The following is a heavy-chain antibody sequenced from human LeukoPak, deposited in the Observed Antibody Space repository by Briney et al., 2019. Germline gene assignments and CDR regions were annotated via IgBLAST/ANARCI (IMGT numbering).Heavy chain of an antibody. CDR2: IYHSGST. V-gene: IGHV4-4*02. CDR1: GGSISSSNW. Sequence: SETLSLTCAVSGGSISSSNWWSWVRQPPGKGLEWIGEIYHSGSTNYNPSLKSRVTISVDKSKNQFSLKLSSVTAADTAVYYCARVRLWLRKWFDPWGQGTLVTVSS. CDR3: ARVRLWLRKWFDP. J-gene: IGHJ5*02. D-gene: IGHD5-18*01.